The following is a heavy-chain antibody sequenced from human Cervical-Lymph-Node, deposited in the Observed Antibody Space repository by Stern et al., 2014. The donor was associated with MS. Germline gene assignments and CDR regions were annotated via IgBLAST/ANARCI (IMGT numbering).Heavy chain of an antibody. CDR2: IWYDGSNK. V-gene: IGHV3-33*01. D-gene: IGHD2-2*01. CDR1: GFKFSNYV. J-gene: IGHJ1*01. Sequence: VQLVESGGGVVQPGRSLRLSCAASGFKFSNYVMHWVRQAPGKGLEWVALIWYDGSNKCYTDSVQGRFTISRDNSKDTLYLQMNGLRPEDTALYYCARDASYQLLDHWGQGTLVTVSS. CDR3: ARDASYQLLDH.